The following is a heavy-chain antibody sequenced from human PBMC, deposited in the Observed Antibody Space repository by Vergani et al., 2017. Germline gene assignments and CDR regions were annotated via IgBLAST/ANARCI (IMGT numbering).Heavy chain of an antibody. CDR2: IDWDDDK. CDR3: ARSGSYTDWFDP. V-gene: IGHV2-70*01. D-gene: IGHD1-26*01. Sequence: QVTLRESGPALVKPTQTLRLTCTFSGFSLSTSGMCVSWIRQPPGKALEWLALIDWDDDKYYSTSLKTRLTISKDTSKNQVVLTMTNMDPVDTATYYCARSGSYTDWFDPWGQGTLVTVSS. J-gene: IGHJ5*02. CDR1: GFSLSTSGMC.